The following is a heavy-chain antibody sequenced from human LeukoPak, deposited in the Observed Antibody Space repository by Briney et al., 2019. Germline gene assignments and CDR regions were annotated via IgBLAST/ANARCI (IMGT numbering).Heavy chain of an antibody. CDR2: ISPSGGST. CDR3: ARETNQEVAFDI. CDR1: GYTFTSYY. Sequence: ASVKVSCKASGYTFTSYYMHWVRQAPGQGLEWMGIISPSGGSTSYAQKFQGRVTMTRDTSTSTVYMELSSLRSEDTAVYYCARETNQEVAFDIWGQGTMVTVSS. D-gene: IGHD1/OR15-1a*01. J-gene: IGHJ3*02. V-gene: IGHV1-46*01.